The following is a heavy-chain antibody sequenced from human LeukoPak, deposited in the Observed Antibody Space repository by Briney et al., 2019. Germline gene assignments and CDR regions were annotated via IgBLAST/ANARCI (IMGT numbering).Heavy chain of an antibody. CDR1: GGSFSSYV. D-gene: IGHD3-10*01. J-gene: IGHJ4*02. Sequence: SVKVSCKASGGSFSSYVISWVRQAPGQGLERMGGIIPIFGTANYAQKFQGRVTITADKSTSTAYMELSRLRSDDTAVYYCARGISYYGSGSSNYWGQGTLVTVSS. CDR2: IIPIFGTA. V-gene: IGHV1-69*06. CDR3: ARGISYYGSGSSNY.